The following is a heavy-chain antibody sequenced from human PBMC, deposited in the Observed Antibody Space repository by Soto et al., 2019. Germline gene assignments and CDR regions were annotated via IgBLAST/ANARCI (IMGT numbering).Heavy chain of an antibody. Sequence: GGSLRLSCAASGFTFTKFGMHWVRQAPGKGLEWVAIIWYDGSHKYYADSVKGRFTISRDNAKNSLYLQMNSLRAEDTAVYYCARSMSTDDAFDIWGQGTMVTVSS. CDR2: IWYDGSHK. CDR1: GFTFTKFG. CDR3: ARSMSTDDAFDI. V-gene: IGHV3-33*01. J-gene: IGHJ3*02.